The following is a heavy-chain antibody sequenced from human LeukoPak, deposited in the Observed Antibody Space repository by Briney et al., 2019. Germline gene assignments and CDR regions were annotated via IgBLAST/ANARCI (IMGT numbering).Heavy chain of an antibody. J-gene: IGHJ4*02. D-gene: IGHD2-15*01. V-gene: IGHV1-3*01. CDR1: GYTFTSYA. CDR2: INAGNGNT. CDR3: ARDQGYCSGGSCSEFDY. Sequence: ASVKVSCKASGYTFTSYAMHWVRQAPGQRLEWMGWINAGNGNTKYSQKFQGRVTMTTDTSTSTACMELRSLRSDDTAVYYCARDQGYCSGGSCSEFDYWGQGTLVTVSS.